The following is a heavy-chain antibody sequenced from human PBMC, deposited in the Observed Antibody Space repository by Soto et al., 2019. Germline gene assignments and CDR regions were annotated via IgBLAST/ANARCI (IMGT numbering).Heavy chain of an antibody. CDR2: IYDTGISGYTPST. CDR3: ARGEDAFFYYGLDV. V-gene: IGHV4-59*01. CDR1: GGPITSSY. J-gene: IGHJ6*02. Sequence: PSETLSLTCAVSGGPITSSYLSCIRGPPGNGLEWIAYIYDTGISGYTPSTSYNPSLKSRVTMSVDTSKSQFSLKLTSVTAADTAVYYCARGEDAFFYYGLDVWGQGITVNVS.